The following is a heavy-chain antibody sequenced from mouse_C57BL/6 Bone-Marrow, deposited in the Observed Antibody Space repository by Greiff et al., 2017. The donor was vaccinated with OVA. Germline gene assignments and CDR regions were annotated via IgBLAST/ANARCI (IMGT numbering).Heavy chain of an antibody. CDR2: ISNGGGST. J-gene: IGHJ3*01. D-gene: IGHD2-4*01. CDR1: GFTFSDYY. Sequence: EVMLVESGGGLVQPGGSLKLSCAASGFTFSDYYMYWVRQTPEKRLAWVAYISNGGGSTYYPDTVKGRFTISRDNAKNTLYLQMSRLKSEDTAMYYCARQRGYDYAWFAYWGQGTLVTVSA. V-gene: IGHV5-12*01. CDR3: ARQRGYDYAWFAY.